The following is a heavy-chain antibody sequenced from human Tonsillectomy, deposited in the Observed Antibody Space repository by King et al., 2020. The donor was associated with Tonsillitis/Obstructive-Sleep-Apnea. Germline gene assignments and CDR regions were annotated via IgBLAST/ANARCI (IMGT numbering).Heavy chain of an antibody. CDR1: GYSFTSYW. V-gene: IGHV5-10-1*03. J-gene: IGHJ6*02. Sequence: VQLVESEAEVKKPGQSLRLSCKGSGYSFTSYWLNWVRQMPGKGLEWMGRIDPSDSYTNYSPSFQGHVTISADKSISTAYLQWSSLKASDTAMYYCAKQGPEYYDPSSGRDVWGQGTTGTVS. D-gene: IGHD3-3*01. CDR2: IDPSDSYT. CDR3: AKQGPEYYDPSSGRDV.